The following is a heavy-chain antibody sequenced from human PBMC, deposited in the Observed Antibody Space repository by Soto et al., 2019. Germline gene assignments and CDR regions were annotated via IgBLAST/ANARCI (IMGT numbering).Heavy chain of an antibody. CDR2: INHSGST. CDR3: ARGLRNSSSWPIDY. Sequence: PSETLSLTCAVYGGSFSGYYWSWIRQPPGKGLEWIGEINHSGSTNYNPSLKSRVTISVDTSKNQFSLKLSSVTAADTAVYYCARGLRNSSSWPIDYWGQGTLVTVSS. CDR1: GGSFSGYY. J-gene: IGHJ4*02. V-gene: IGHV4-34*01. D-gene: IGHD6-13*01.